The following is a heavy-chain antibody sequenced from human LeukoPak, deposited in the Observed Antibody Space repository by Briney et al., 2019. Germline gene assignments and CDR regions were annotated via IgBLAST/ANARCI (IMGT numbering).Heavy chain of an antibody. CDR3: ARTTLGNSLQYFDY. Sequence: SETLSLTCAVSGGSISSNNWWSWVRQPPGKGLEWIGEIYHHGATNYNPSLKSRVTLSVDKSKNQLSLELSSVTAADTAVYYCARTTLGNSLQYFDYWGQGTLVTVSS. CDR2: IYHHGAT. V-gene: IGHV4-4*02. D-gene: IGHD4-23*01. J-gene: IGHJ4*02. CDR1: GGSISSNNW.